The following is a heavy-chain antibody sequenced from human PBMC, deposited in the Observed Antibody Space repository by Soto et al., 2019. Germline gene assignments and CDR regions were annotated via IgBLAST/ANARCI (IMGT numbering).Heavy chain of an antibody. CDR3: ARSLYDFWSAPWGY. D-gene: IGHD3-3*01. CDR2: IKQDGSEK. V-gene: IGHV3-7*03. Sequence: PGGSLRLSCAASGFTFSSYWMSWVRQAPGKGLEWVANIKQDGSEKYYVDSVKGRFTISRDNAKNSLYLQMNGLRAEDTAVYYCARSLYDFWSAPWGYWGQGTLVTV. J-gene: IGHJ4*02. CDR1: GFTFSSYW.